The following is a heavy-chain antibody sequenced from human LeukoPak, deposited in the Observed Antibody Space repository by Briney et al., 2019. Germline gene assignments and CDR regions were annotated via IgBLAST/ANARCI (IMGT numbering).Heavy chain of an antibody. CDR2: INAGNGNT. CDR1: GYTFTSYA. D-gene: IGHD3-10*01. CDR3: ARDQGGPGEYYFDY. Sequence: ASVKVSCKASGYTFTSYAMYWVRQAPGQRLEWMGWINAGNGNTKYSQKFQGRVTITRDTSASTAYMELSSLRSEDTAVYYCARDQGGPGEYYFDYWGQGTLVTVSS. J-gene: IGHJ4*02. V-gene: IGHV1-3*01.